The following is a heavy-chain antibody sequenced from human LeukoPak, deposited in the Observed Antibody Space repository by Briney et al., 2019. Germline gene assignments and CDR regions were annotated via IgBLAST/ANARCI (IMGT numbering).Heavy chain of an antibody. Sequence: SQTLSLTCTVSGGSISSGGYYWSWIRQPPGKGLEWIGYIYYSGSTYYNPSLKSRVTISVDTSKNQFSLKLSSVTAADTAVYYCATIDFWSGYYYFDYWGQGTLVTVSS. CDR2: IYYSGST. CDR3: ATIDFWSGYYYFDY. J-gene: IGHJ4*02. CDR1: GGSISSGGYY. V-gene: IGHV4-30-4*01. D-gene: IGHD3-3*01.